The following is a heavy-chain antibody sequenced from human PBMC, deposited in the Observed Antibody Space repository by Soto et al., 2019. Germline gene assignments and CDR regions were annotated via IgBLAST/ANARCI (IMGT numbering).Heavy chain of an antibody. CDR3: AREVTPPCSGGSCYSYYYYYMDV. CDR1: GGSISSYY. J-gene: IGHJ6*03. CDR2: IYYSGST. Sequence: SETLSLTCTVSGGSISSYYWSWIRQPPGKGLEWIGYIYYSGSTNYNPSLKSRVTISVDTSKNQFSLKLSSVTAADTAVYYCAREVTPPCSGGSCYSYYYYYMDVWGKGTTVTVSS. D-gene: IGHD2-15*01. V-gene: IGHV4-59*01.